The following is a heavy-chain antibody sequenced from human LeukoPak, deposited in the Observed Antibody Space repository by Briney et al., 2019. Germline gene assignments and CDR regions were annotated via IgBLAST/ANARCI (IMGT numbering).Heavy chain of an antibody. CDR1: GFTFSSYP. J-gene: IGHJ4*02. CDR2: IRYDGSNK. Sequence: AGGSLRLSCSASGFTFSSYPMHWVRQATGKGLEWVAVIRYDGSNKYYADFVKGRFTISRDNSKNTLSLQMNSLRAEDTALYYCARDHYGNSGYLAYWGQGTLVTVSS. V-gene: IGHV3-33*08. D-gene: IGHD3-22*01. CDR3: ARDHYGNSGYLAY.